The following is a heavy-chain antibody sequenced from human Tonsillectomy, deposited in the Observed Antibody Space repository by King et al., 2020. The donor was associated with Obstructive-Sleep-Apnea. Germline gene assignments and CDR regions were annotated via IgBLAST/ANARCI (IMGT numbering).Heavy chain of an antibody. CDR1: GYTFTGYY. D-gene: IGHD4-17*01. V-gene: IGHV1-2*02. Sequence: QLVQSGAEVKKPGASVKVSCKASGYTFTGYYIHWVRQAPGHGLEWMGWINPNSGGTNYAQRFQGRVTMTRDTSISTAYLELSRLRSDDTAVYYCATVAVATATFYFDYWGQGTLVTVSS. CDR3: ATVAVATATFYFDY. J-gene: IGHJ4*02. CDR2: INPNSGGT.